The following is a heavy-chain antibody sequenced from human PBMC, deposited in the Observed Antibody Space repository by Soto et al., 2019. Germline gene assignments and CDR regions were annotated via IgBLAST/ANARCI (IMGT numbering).Heavy chain of an antibody. CDR3: ARGRGIAAAETDYYYYGMDV. J-gene: IGHJ6*02. CDR2: IIPIFGTA. D-gene: IGHD6-13*01. Sequence: ASVKVSCKASGGTFSSYAISWVRQAPGQGLEWMGGIIPIFGTANYAQKFQGRVTITADKSTSTAYMELSSLRSEDTAVYYCARGRGIAAAETDYYYYGMDVWGQGTTVTFSS. V-gene: IGHV1-69*06. CDR1: GGTFSSYA.